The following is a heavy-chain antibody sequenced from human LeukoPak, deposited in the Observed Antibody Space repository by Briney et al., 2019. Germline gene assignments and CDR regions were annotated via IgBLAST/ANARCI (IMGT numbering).Heavy chain of an antibody. D-gene: IGHD1-1*01. CDR3: AKGGAGSYYGMDV. CDR1: GFPFGSFA. CDR2: ISGTGDRT. J-gene: IGHJ6*02. V-gene: IGHV3-23*01. Sequence: GGSRRLSCEPSGFPFGSFAMSWVGQAPGRGVEWVSAISGTGDRTYYADSVKGRFTISRDNSKNTLYVQMNSLRAEDTAVYYCAKGGAGSYYGMDVWGQGTTVTVSS.